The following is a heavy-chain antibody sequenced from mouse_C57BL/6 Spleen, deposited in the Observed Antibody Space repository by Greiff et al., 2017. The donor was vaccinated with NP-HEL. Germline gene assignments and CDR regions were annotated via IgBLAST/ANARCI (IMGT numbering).Heavy chain of an antibody. CDR2: ISDGGSYT. CDR3: ARGSITTVVAHFDY. Sequence: EVQGVESGGGLVKPGGSLKLSCAASGFTFSSYAMSWVRQTPEKRLEWVATISDGGSYTYYPDNVKGRFTISRDNAKNNLYLQMSHLKSEDTAMYYCARGSITTVVAHFDYWGQGTTLTVSS. J-gene: IGHJ2*01. CDR1: GFTFSSYA. D-gene: IGHD1-1*01. V-gene: IGHV5-4*01.